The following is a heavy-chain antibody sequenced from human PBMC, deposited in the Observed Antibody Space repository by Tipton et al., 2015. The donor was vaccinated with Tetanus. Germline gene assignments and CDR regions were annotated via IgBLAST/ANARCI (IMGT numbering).Heavy chain of an antibody. V-gene: IGHV3-21*06. D-gene: IGHD6-25*01. CDR1: GFNFGDFN. CDR3: VSGAALDY. CDR2: ISSTSRYI. Sequence: GSLRLSCQGSGFNFGDFNMNWVRQAPGRGLEWVSSISSTSRYINYADSVKGRFTVSRDNAKSSLFLQMNSLRDDDTAVYYCVSGAALDYWGQGTLITVSS. J-gene: IGHJ4*02.